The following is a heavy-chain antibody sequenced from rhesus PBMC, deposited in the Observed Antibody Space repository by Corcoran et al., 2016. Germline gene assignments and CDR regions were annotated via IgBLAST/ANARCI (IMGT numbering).Heavy chain of an antibody. CDR2: ITYSGST. CDR3: ARDPATGTTEIVDY. D-gene: IGHD1-26*01. J-gene: IGHJ4*01. V-gene: IGHV4-122*02. Sequence: QVQLQESGPGLVKPSETLSLTCAVSGGSISSGYYYWSWIRQPPGKELEWIGYITYSGSTSYNPSLKSRVTISRDTSKNQFSLKLSSVTAADTAVYYCARDPATGTTEIVDYWGQGVLVTVSS. CDR1: GGSISSGYYY.